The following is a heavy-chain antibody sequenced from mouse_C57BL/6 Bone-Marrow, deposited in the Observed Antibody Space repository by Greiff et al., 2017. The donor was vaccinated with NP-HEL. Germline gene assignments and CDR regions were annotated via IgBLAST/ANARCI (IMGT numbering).Heavy chain of an antibody. D-gene: IGHD2-4*01. J-gene: IGHJ1*03. Sequence: QVQLQQPGAELVKPGASVKLSCKASGYTFTSYWMHWVKQRPGQGLEWIGMIHPNSGSTNYNEKFKSKATLTVDKSYNTAYMQLRSLTSEDSAVYYCARRGIYYDYDWYFDVWGTGTTVTVSS. CDR3: ARRGIYYDYDWYFDV. CDR1: GYTFTSYW. V-gene: IGHV1-64*01. CDR2: IHPNSGST.